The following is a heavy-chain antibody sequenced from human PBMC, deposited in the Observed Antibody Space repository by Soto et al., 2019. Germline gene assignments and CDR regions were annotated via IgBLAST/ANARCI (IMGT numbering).Heavy chain of an antibody. Sequence: GGSLRLSCAASGFTFSSYAMHWVRQAPGKGLEYVSAISSNGGSTYYANSVKGRFTISRDNSKNTLYLQMGSLRAEDMAVYYCAREFRNRHLTSYYFDYWGQGTLVTVSS. CDR1: GFTFSSYA. CDR2: ISSNGGST. CDR3: AREFRNRHLTSYYFDY. J-gene: IGHJ4*02. V-gene: IGHV3-64*01.